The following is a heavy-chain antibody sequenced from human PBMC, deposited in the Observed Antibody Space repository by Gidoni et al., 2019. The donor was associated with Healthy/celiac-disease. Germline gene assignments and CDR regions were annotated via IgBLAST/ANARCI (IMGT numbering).Heavy chain of an antibody. CDR3: TTTDYQPQSLHYYYYMDV. J-gene: IGHJ6*03. CDR2: TT. Sequence: TTDYAAPVKGRFTTSRDDSKNTLYLQMNSLKTEDTAVYYCTTTDYQPQSLHYYYYMDVWGKGTTVTVSS. V-gene: IGHV3-15*01. D-gene: IGHD5-12*01.